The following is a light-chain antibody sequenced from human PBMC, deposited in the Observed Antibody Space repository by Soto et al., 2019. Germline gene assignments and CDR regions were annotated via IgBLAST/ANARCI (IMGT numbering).Light chain of an antibody. J-gene: IGLJ1*01. CDR3: TSYSSSDIFYV. CDR2: QVT. Sequence: LAQPASVSGSPGQSITISCTGTSSDIGGYYYVSWYQHHPGKAPKLLIYQVTNRPSRVSNRFSGSKSGNTASLTISGLQADDEADYYCTSYSSSDIFYVFGTGTKVTVL. CDR1: SSDIGGYYY. V-gene: IGLV2-14*01.